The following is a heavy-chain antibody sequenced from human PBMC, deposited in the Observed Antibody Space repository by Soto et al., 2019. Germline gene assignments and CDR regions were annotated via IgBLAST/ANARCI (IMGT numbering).Heavy chain of an antibody. Sequence: ASLKVYFKGSGSGMTSDGISWVRQDPGQGLEWMGWISAYNGNTNYAQKLQGRVTMTTDTSTSTAYMELRSLRSDDTAVYYCARDGITIFGVVIISHFDYWGQGNLVTVSS. D-gene: IGHD3-3*01. CDR3: ARDGITIFGVVIISHFDY. V-gene: IGHV1-18*04. CDR1: GSGMTSDG. J-gene: IGHJ4*02. CDR2: ISAYNGNT.